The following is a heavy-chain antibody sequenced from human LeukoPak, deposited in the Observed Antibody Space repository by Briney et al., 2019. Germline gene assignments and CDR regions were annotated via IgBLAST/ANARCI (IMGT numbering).Heavy chain of an antibody. V-gene: IGHV3-49*03. CDR2: IRSKAYGGTT. Sequence: GGSLRLSCTASGFTFGDYAMSWFRQAPGKGLGWVGSIRSKAYGGTTEYAASVKGRFTISRADSKSIAYLQMSSLKTEDTAVYYCTRDPQAFYGSGSSSDYWGQGTLVTVSS. J-gene: IGHJ4*02. CDR3: TRDPQAFYGSGSSSDY. D-gene: IGHD3-10*01. CDR1: GFTFGDYA.